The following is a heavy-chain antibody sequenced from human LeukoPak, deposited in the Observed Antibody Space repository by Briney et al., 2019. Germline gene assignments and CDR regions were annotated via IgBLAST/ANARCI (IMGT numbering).Heavy chain of an antibody. CDR1: GFTFGRHA. CDR2: IRFSGEST. V-gene: IGHV3-23*01. D-gene: IGHD4-23*01. Sequence: GGSLRLSCAASGFTFGRHAMNWVRQAPGKGLEWVSAIRFSGESTYYADSVKGRFTISRDNSKNTLYLQMNSLRAEDTAVYYCARDRTTVVTPEYYFDYWGQGTLVTVSS. CDR3: ARDRTTVVTPEYYFDY. J-gene: IGHJ4*02.